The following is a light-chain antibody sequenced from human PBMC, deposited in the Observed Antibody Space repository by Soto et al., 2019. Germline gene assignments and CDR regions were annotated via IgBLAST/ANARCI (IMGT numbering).Light chain of an antibody. CDR2: EVS. Sequence: QSALPQPASVSGSPGQSITLSCTGSSSDVGVYKYVSWYQQHPGKAPKLMIFEVSNRPSGVSNRFSGSKSGNTASLTISGLQAEDEGDYYGCSYTGGTTLVCGGGTKLTVL. J-gene: IGLJ2*01. V-gene: IGLV2-14*01. CDR1: SSDVGVYKY. CDR3: CSYTGGTTLV.